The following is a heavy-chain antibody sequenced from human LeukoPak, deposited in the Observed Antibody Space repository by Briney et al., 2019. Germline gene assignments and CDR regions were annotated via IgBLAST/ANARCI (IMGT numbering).Heavy chain of an antibody. V-gene: IGHV4-34*01. D-gene: IGHD3-22*01. CDR3: ARGRLTYDSSGPEDLAHWQH. Sequence: SETLSLTCAVYGGSFSGYYWSWIRQPPGKGLEWIGEINHSGSTNYNPSLKSRVTISVDTSKNQFSLKLSTATAADTAVYYCARGRLTYDSSGPEDLAHWQHWGQGTLVTVSS. CDR1: GGSFSGYY. J-gene: IGHJ1*01. CDR2: INHSGST.